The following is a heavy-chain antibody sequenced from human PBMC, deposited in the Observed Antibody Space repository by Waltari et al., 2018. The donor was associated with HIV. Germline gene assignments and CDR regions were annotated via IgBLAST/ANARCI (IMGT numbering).Heavy chain of an antibody. CDR2: IYYSGST. J-gene: IGHJ4*02. CDR3: ARQGGNKSSDY. CDR1: GGSISSSSYY. D-gene: IGHD2-15*01. Sequence: QLQLQESGPGLVKPSETLSLTCTVSGGSISSSSYYWGWIRQPPGKGLEWIGSIYYSGSTYYNPSLKSRVTISVDTSKNQFSLKLSSVTAADTAVYYCARQGGNKSSDYWGQGTLVTVSS. V-gene: IGHV4-39*01.